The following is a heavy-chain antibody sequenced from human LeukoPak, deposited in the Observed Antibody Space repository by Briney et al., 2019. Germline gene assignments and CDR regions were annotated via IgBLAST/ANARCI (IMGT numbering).Heavy chain of an antibody. Sequence: GRSLRLSCAASGFTFSSYWMHWVRQAPGKGLVWVSRINSDGSSTSYADSVKGRFTISRDNAKNTLYLQMNSLRAEETAVYYCARLYSSSWYDWFDPWGQGTLVTVSS. D-gene: IGHD6-13*01. V-gene: IGHV3-74*01. J-gene: IGHJ5*02. CDR2: INSDGSST. CDR1: GFTFSSYW. CDR3: ARLYSSSWYDWFDP.